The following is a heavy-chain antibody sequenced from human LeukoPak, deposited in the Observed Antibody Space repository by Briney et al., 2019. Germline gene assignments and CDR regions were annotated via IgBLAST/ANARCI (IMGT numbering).Heavy chain of an antibody. CDR3: ARVLGSYVNWFDP. Sequence: PSETLSLTCAVSGGSISSSNWWSWVRQPPGKGLEWIGEVYHSGSTNYNPSLKSRVTISVDKSKNQFSLKLSSVTAADTAVYYCARVLGSYVNWFDPWGQGTLVTVSS. J-gene: IGHJ5*02. CDR2: VYHSGST. V-gene: IGHV4-4*02. CDR1: GGSISSSNW. D-gene: IGHD2-21*01.